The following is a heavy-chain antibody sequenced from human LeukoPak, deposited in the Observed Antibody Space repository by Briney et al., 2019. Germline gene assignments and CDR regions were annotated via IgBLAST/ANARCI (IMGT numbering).Heavy chain of an antibody. CDR2: IYYSGST. J-gene: IGHJ4*02. CDR3: ARDGYSSGCLDY. Sequence: SETLSLTCIVSGGSISSSSYYWGWIRQPPGKGLEWIGSIYYSGSTYYNPSLKSRVTISVDTSKNQFSLKLSSVTAADTAVYYCARDGYSSGCLDYWGQGTLVTVSS. CDR1: GGSISSSSYY. D-gene: IGHD6-19*01. V-gene: IGHV4-39*07.